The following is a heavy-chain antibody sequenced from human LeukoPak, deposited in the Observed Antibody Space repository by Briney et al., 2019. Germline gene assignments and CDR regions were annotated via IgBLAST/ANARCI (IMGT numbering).Heavy chain of an antibody. V-gene: IGHV3-7*01. CDR2: INQDGSEK. J-gene: IGHJ4*02. D-gene: IGHD5-24*01. Sequence: PGGSLRLSCAASGFTFSNYWINWVRQAPGKGLEWVANINQDGSEKYYVDSVKGRFTISRDNTKNTPYLQMSSLRAEDTAVYYCARTYRNGDKFCSVYWGQGTLVSVSS. CDR1: GFTFSNYW. CDR3: ARTYRNGDKFCSVY.